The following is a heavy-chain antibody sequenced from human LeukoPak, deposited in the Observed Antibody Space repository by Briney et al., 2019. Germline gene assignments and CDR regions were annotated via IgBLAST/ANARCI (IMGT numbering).Heavy chain of an antibody. CDR2: TNSDGSTT. CDR3: AKDRVIVVVMGAFDI. CDR1: GFTFSSFW. V-gene: IGHV3-74*01. D-gene: IGHD3-22*01. J-gene: IGHJ3*02. Sequence: GGSLRLSCAASGFTFSSFWMHWVRQAPGKGLVWVSHTNSDGSTTHYADSVRGRFTISRDNAKNTLYLQMNSLTVEDTAVYYCAKDRVIVVVMGAFDIWGQGTMVTVSS.